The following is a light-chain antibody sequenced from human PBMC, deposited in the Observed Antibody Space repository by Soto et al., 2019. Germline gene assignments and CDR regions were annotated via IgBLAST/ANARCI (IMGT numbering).Light chain of an antibody. Sequence: PGERVGLSCRASQSVSSSYLTWYQQKPGQAPRLLIYGASTRATSIPARFSGSGSGTEFTLTISSLQSEDFAVYYCQQYNNWALTFGGGTKVDIK. V-gene: IGKV3D-15*01. CDR3: QQYNNWALT. CDR1: QSVSSSY. J-gene: IGKJ4*01. CDR2: GAS.